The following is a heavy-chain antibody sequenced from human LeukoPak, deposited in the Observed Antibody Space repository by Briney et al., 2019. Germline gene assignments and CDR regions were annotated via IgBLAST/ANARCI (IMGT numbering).Heavy chain of an antibody. CDR2: IYYSGST. CDR1: GGSISSITFY. V-gene: IGHV4-39*01. D-gene: IGHD3-10*01. J-gene: IGHJ4*02. Sequence: KASETLSLTCTVSGGSISSITFYWGWIRQPPGKGLEWIITIYYSGSTHYNPSLKSRVTISVDTSKNQFSLNLSSVTAADTALYYCARGWYASGSYSPPGEWGQGTLVTVSS. CDR3: ARGWYASGSYSPPGE.